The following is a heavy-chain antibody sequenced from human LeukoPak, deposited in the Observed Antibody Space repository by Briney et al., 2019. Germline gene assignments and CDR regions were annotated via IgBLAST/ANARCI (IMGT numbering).Heavy chain of an antibody. CDR3: ARGLGSSWTPSWFDP. Sequence: GASVKVSCKTSGYTFTSHGISWVRQAPGQGPEWMGWITVYNGNTIYPQKLQGRVTVTTDTSTSTAYMELRSLTSDDTAMYYCARGLGSSWTPSWFDPWGQGILVTVSS. CDR2: ITVYNGNT. V-gene: IGHV1-18*01. CDR1: GYTFTSHG. D-gene: IGHD6-13*01. J-gene: IGHJ5*02.